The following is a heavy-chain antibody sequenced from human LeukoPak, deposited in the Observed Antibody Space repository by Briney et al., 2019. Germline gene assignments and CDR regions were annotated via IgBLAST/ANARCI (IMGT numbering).Heavy chain of an antibody. D-gene: IGHD6-13*01. J-gene: IGHJ5*02. V-gene: IGHV4-38-2*02. CDR2: IRDSGST. CDR1: GYSISSGYY. CDR3: ARDAYARGVAARGWFDP. Sequence: SETLSLTCAVSGYSISSGYYWGWIRQPPGKGLEWIGEIRDSGSTNYNPSLKSRVTMSLDTSENEFSLNLSSVTATDTAVYYCARDAYARGVAARGWFDPWGQGILVTVSS.